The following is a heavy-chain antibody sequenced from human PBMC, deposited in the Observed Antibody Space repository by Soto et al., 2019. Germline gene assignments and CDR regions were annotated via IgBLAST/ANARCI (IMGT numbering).Heavy chain of an antibody. CDR3: ASKAPSGWCFGI. V-gene: IGHV4-39*01. J-gene: IGHJ3*02. CDR1: GGSISSSSYY. D-gene: IGHD6-19*01. Sequence: SETLSLTCTVSGGSISSSSYYWGWIRQPPGKGLEWIGSIYYSGSTYYNPSLKSRVTISVDTSKNQFSLKLSSVTAADTAVYYCASKAPSGWCFGIGGQGTMVTVSS. CDR2: IYYSGST.